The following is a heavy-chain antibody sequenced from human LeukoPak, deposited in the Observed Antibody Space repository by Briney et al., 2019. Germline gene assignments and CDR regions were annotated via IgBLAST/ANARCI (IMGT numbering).Heavy chain of an antibody. D-gene: IGHD6-13*01. J-gene: IGHJ4*02. V-gene: IGHV4-39*07. Sequence: PSETLSLTCTVSGGSISSSGYYWGWIRQPPGKGLEWIGTMYYSGTTYYNPSLKSRVTISVDTSRNQFSLKLNSVTAADTAVYYCARDQGSSSWFYYWGQGTLVTVSS. CDR1: GGSISSSGYY. CDR3: ARDQGSSSWFYY. CDR2: MYYSGTT.